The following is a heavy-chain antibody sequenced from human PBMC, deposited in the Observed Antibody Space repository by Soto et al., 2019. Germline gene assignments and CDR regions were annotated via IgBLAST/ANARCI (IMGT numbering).Heavy chain of an antibody. D-gene: IGHD3-16*01. CDR2: IFFTANT. CDR1: GDVSSAHY. J-gene: IGHJ4*02. V-gene: IGHV4-59*11. Sequence: HVQLQESGPGLVKPSETLSLPCTVPGDVSSAHYWSWIRQPPGQGLEWLGYIFFTANTKYNPSLKSRPALPLDGSKNQFSSTLTSVSTADTAVYYCAREGGGDRVDYWGQGTLVTVSS. CDR3: AREGGGDRVDY.